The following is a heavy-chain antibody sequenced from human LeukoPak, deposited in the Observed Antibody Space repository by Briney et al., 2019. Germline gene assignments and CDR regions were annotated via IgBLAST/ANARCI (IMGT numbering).Heavy chain of an antibody. V-gene: IGHV3-23*01. Sequence: GGSLRLSSAASGFTFSGYAMSWVRQAPGKGLEWVSGISGSGDNTYYADSVKGRFTISRDNSKNTLYVQVNSLGTEDTAAYYCAKGSYYDSSGSFYFDYWGQGTLVTVSS. CDR2: ISGSGDNT. J-gene: IGHJ4*02. D-gene: IGHD3-22*01. CDR1: GFTFSGYA. CDR3: AKGSYYDSSGSFYFDY.